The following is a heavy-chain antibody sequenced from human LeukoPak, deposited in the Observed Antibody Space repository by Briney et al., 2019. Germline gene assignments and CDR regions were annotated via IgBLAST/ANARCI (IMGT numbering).Heavy chain of an antibody. J-gene: IGHJ4*02. V-gene: IGHV1-24*01. CDR2: FEPEDDET. CDR3: ATRRVTMVRRVNPLGY. D-gene: IGHD3-10*01. Sequence: GASVKVSCMVCGYTLTELSIHWVRQAPGKGHGWMGGFEPEDDETNYVQTFQGRVTMTEDTYTETGYLELSSLRSEDTAVYDCATRRVTMVRRVNPLGYWGQGSLVTV. CDR1: GYTLTELS.